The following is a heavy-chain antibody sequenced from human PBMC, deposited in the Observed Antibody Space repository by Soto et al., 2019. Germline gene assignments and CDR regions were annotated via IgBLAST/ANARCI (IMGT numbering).Heavy chain of an antibody. CDR1: GYTFTSYA. V-gene: IGHV1-3*01. D-gene: IGHD3-10*01. CDR3: ARGGVWWFGEFDAFDI. Sequence: QVPLVQSGAEVKKPGASVKVSCKASGYTFTSYAMHWVRQAPGQRLEWMGWINAGNGNTKYSQKFQGRVTITRDTSASTAYMELSSLRSEDTAVYYCARGGVWWFGEFDAFDIWGQGTMVTVSS. J-gene: IGHJ3*02. CDR2: INAGNGNT.